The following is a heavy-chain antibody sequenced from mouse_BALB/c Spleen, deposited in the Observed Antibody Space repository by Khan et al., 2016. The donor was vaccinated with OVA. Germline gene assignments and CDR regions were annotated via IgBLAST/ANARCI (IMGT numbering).Heavy chain of an antibody. CDR2: ISTYSGST. CDR1: GYTFTDYA. Sequence: QVQLQQSGPELVRPGVSVKISCKGSGYTFTDYAMYWVKQSHAKSLEWIGLISTYSGSTNYNQKFKGKVTMTVDKSSSAAYMELARLTSEDSAISYCATPAYDGYYDYWGQGTALTVSS. J-gene: IGHJ2*01. D-gene: IGHD2-3*01. CDR3: ATPAYDGYYDY. V-gene: IGHV1S137*01.